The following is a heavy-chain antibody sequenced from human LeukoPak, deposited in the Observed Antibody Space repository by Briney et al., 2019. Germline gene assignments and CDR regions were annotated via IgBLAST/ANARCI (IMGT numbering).Heavy chain of an antibody. CDR2: INHSGTT. V-gene: IGHV4-34*01. J-gene: IGHJ1*01. CDR1: GGSFRGYY. D-gene: IGHD3-10*01. CDR3: ARGRAYYYGSGSPSFQH. Sequence: SETLSLTCAVYGGSFRGYYWSWIRQPQGKGREWLGEINHSGTTNYNPSLKSRVTISVDTSKNQFSLKLSSVTAADTAVYYCARGRAYYYGSGSPSFQHWGQGTLVTVSS.